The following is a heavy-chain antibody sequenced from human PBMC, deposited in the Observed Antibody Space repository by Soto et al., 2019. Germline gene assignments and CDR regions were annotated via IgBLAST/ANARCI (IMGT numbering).Heavy chain of an antibody. CDR1: GYTFTSYY. J-gene: IGHJ3*02. CDR3: AREKYSGYGHDAFDI. Sequence: ASVKVSCKASGYTFTSYYMHWVRQAPGQGLEWMGIINPSGGSTSYAQKFQGRVTMTRDTSTSTVYMELSSLRSEDTAVYYCAREKYSGYGHDAFDIWGQGTMVTVSS. D-gene: IGHD5-12*01. V-gene: IGHV1-46*03. CDR2: INPSGGST.